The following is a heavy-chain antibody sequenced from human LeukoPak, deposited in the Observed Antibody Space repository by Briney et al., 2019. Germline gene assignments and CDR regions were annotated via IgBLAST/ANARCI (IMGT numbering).Heavy chain of an antibody. V-gene: IGHV3-30*04. CDR3: ARGPVERWLQLRNYFDY. CDR1: GFTFSSYA. Sequence: GESLRLSCAASGFTFSSYAMHWVRQAPGKGLEWVAVISYDGSNKYYADSVKGRFTISRDNSKNTLYLQMNSLRAEDTAVYYCARGPVERWLQLRNYFDYWGQGTLVTVSS. D-gene: IGHD5-24*01. J-gene: IGHJ4*02. CDR2: ISYDGSNK.